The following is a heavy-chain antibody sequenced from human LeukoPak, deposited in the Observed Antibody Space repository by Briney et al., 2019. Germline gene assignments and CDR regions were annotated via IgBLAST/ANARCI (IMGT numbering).Heavy chain of an antibody. CDR1: GGSISSSSYY. Sequence: PSETLSLTCTVSGGSISSSSYYWGWIRQPPGKGLEWIGSIYYSGSTYYNPSLKSRVTISVDTSKNQFSLKLSSVTAADTAMYYCARQASAAGPFDYWGQGTLVTVSS. D-gene: IGHD6-13*01. V-gene: IGHV4-39*01. CDR2: IYYSGST. CDR3: ARQASAAGPFDY. J-gene: IGHJ4*02.